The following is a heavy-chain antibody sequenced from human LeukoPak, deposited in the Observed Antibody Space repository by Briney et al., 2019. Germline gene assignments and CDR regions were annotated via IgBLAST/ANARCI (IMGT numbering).Heavy chain of an antibody. J-gene: IGHJ4*02. CDR1: GYTFTGYY. CDR2: INPNSGGT. CDR3: ARVDRRYSYGEEGQDYFDY. V-gene: IGHV1-2*02. Sequence: ASVKVSCKASGYTFTGYYMHWVRQAPGQGLEWMGWINPNSGGTNYAQKFQGRVTMTRDTSISTAYMELSRLRSDDTAVYYCARVDRRYSYGEEGQDYFDYWGQGTLVTVSS. D-gene: IGHD5-18*01.